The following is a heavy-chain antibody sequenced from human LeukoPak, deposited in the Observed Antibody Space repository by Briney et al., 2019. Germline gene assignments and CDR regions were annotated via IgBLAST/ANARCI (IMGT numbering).Heavy chain of an antibody. CDR3: ARDRSGSYFEDYLDY. CDR2: INPSGGST. CDR1: GYTFTSYY. Sequence: ASVKVSCKASGYTFTSYYMHWVRQAPGQGLEWMGIINPSGGSTSYAQKFQGRVTMTRDMSTSTVYMELSSLRSEDTAVYYCARDRSGSYFEDYLDYWGQGTLVTVSS. D-gene: IGHD3-10*01. V-gene: IGHV1-46*01. J-gene: IGHJ4*02.